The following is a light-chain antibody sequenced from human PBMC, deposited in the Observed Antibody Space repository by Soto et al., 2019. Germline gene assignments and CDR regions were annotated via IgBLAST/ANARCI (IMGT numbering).Light chain of an antibody. V-gene: IGLV2-14*01. Sequence: QSALTQPASVSGSPGQSITISCTGTSSDVGGYNYVSWYQQHPGKDPKLMIYDVSNRPSGVSNRFSGSKSGNTASLNIAGLQAEDEADYYCSSYTSSSTLVFGGGTKLTVL. CDR2: DVS. CDR3: SSYTSSSTLV. J-gene: IGLJ3*02. CDR1: SSDVGGYNY.